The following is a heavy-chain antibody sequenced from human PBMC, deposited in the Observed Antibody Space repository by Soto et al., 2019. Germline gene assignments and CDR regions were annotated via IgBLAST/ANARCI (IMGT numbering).Heavy chain of an antibody. CDR2: IYSGGST. V-gene: IGHV3-53*01. CDR1: GFTVSSNY. D-gene: IGHD3-16*02. J-gene: IGHJ6*02. CDR3: ARDPYDYVWGSYRSYGMDV. Sequence: GALLLSCAASGFTVSSNYMSWVRQAPGKGLEWVSVIYSGGSTYYADSVKGRFTISRDNSKNTLYLQMNSLRAEDTAVYYCARDPYDYVWGSYRSYGMDVWGQGTKVTVSS.